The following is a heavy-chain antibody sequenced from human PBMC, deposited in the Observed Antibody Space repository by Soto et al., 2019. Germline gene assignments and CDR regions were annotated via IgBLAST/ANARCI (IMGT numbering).Heavy chain of an antibody. CDR1: GGSITSVNHY. J-gene: IGHJ4*02. V-gene: IGHV4-31*02. CDR2: IFDSGTT. CDR3: AREVGGTGAFDY. D-gene: IGHD1-26*01. Sequence: QVQLEQSGPRLVKPSQTLSLTCNISGGSITSVNHYWSWIRQSPGEGLEWIGYIFDSGTTHYNPSLGGRVTISGDTSQSQFSLTIHSVTVADTAVYYCAREVGGTGAFDYWGQGTLVTVSS.